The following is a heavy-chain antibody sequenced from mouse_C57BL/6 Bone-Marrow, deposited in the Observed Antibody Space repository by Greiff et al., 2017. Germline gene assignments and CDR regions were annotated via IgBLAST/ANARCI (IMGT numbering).Heavy chain of an antibody. CDR2: INPDSSTI. CDR3: AREYYVFDY. CDR1: GFDFTRYW. D-gene: IGHD1-1*01. Sequence: EVKLHQSGGGLVQPGASLKLSCEASGFDFTRYWMSWVRQAPGKGLEWIGEINPDSSTINYAQSLKDKFIISRDNAKTTLDLQMSNMRSEDTALYYCAREYYVFDYWDRGTTLTVSS. V-gene: IGHV4-1*01. J-gene: IGHJ2*01.